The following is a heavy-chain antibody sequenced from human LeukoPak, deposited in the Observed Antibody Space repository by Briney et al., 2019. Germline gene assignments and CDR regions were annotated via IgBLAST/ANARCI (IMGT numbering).Heavy chain of an antibody. CDR1: GYTFTSYG. CDR2: ISAYNGNT. V-gene: IGHV1-18*01. J-gene: IGHJ4*02. Sequence: GASVKVSCKASGYTFTSYGISWVPQAPGQGLEWMGRISAYNGNTNYAQKLQGRVTMTTDTSTSTAYMELRSLRSDDTAVYYCARDQGSSSGGAFDYWGQGTLVTVSS. D-gene: IGHD6-19*01. CDR3: ARDQGSSSGGAFDY.